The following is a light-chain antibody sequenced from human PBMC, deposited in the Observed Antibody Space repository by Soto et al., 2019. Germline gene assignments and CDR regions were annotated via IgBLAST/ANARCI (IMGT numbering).Light chain of an antibody. CDR3: SSYTSSSTYV. Sequence: QSVLPQPSSVSVSPGQSITISCTGTSSDVGGYNYVSWSQQHPGKAPQLMIYEVSNRPSGVSNRFSGSKSGNTASLTISGLQAEDEADYYCSSYTSSSTYVFGTGTKVTVL. CDR2: EVS. V-gene: IGLV2-14*01. CDR1: SSDVGGYNY. J-gene: IGLJ1*01.